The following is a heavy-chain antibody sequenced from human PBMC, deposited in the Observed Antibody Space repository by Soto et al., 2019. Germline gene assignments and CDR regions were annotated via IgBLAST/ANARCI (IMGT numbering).Heavy chain of an antibody. CDR3: AREKSAKAAQVDY. V-gene: IGHV4-30-4*01. D-gene: IGHD6-13*01. CDR2: IYYSGST. CDR1: GGSISSGDYY. Sequence: PSETLSLTCTGSGGSISSGDYYWSWIRQPPGKGLEWIGYIYYSGSTYYNPSLKSRVTISVDTSKNQFSLKLSSVTAADTAVYYCAREKSAKAAQVDYWGQGTLVTVSS. J-gene: IGHJ4*02.